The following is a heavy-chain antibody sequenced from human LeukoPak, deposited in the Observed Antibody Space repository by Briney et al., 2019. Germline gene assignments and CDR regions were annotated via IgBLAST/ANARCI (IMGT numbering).Heavy chain of an antibody. V-gene: IGHV3-66*01. J-gene: IGHJ5*02. D-gene: IGHD3-3*01. CDR1: GFSVSRSY. Sequence: GGSLRLSCAASGFSVSRSYVNWVRQAPGRGLKWVSVIYSSGSAFYADSVKDRFITSRDNSKNTLFLQMNRLTGEDTAVYCCSRDTHDDFWSGFSETWGQGTLVTVSS. CDR2: IYSSGSA. CDR3: SRDTHDDFWSGFSET.